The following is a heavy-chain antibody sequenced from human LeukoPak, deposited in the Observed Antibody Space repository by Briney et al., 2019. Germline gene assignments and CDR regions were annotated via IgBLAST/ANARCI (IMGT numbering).Heavy chain of an antibody. V-gene: IGHV3-48*03. D-gene: IGHD6-6*01. CDR1: GFTFSSYA. CDR3: ARDIGRQLGYYYGMDV. CDR2: ISSSGSTI. Sequence: GGSLRLSCAASGFTFSSYAMHWVRQAPGKGLEWVSYISSSGSTIYYADSVKGRFTISRDNAKNSLSLQINSLRAEDTAVYYCARDIGRQLGYYYGMDVWGQGTTVTVSS. J-gene: IGHJ6*02.